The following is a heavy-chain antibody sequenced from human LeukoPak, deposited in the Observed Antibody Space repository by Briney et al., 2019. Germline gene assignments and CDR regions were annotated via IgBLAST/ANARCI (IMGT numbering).Heavy chain of an antibody. J-gene: IGHJ6*02. CDR3: TTATVTTSLYYYYGMDV. V-gene: IGHV3-15*01. D-gene: IGHD4-17*01. CDR1: GFTFSNAW. Sequence: GGSLRLSCAASGFTFSNAWMSWVRQAPGKGLEWVGRIKSKTDGGTTDYAAPVKGRSTISRDDSKNTLYLQMNSLKTEDTAVYYCTTATVTTSLYYYYGMDVWGQGTTVTVSS. CDR2: IKSKTDGGTT.